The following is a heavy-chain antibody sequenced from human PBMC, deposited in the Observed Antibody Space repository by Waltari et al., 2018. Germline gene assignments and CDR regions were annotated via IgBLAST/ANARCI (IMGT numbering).Heavy chain of an antibody. J-gene: IGHJ4*02. CDR3: ASSLYGDYTQIWGRVFDY. CDR2: ISGSGGST. V-gene: IGHV3-23*04. Sequence: VQLVESGGRVVEEGGSLRLSCAASGFPFRSYAMNWVRQAPGKGVEWVSVISGSGGSTDYADSVKGRFTISRDNSKNTLYLQMNNLRVEDTAVYYCASSLYGDYTQIWGRVFDYWGQGTLVTVSS. CDR1: GFPFRSYA. D-gene: IGHD4-17*01.